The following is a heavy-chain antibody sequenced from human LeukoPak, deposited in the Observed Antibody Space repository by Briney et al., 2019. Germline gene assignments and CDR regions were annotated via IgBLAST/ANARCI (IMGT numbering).Heavy chain of an antibody. Sequence: PGGPLRLSCAASGFTFSSYGMHWVRQAPGKGLEWVAVISYDGSNKYYADSVKGRFTISRDNSKNTLYLQMNSLRAEDTAVYYCAKTPPYGYSHFDYWGQGTLVTVSS. J-gene: IGHJ4*02. CDR3: AKTPPYGYSHFDY. CDR1: GFTFSSYG. D-gene: IGHD5-18*01. CDR2: ISYDGSNK. V-gene: IGHV3-30*18.